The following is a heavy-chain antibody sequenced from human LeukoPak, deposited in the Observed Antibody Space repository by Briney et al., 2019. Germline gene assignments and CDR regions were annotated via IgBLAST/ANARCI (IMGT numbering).Heavy chain of an antibody. D-gene: IGHD3-10*01. J-gene: IGHJ4*02. Sequence: PSETLSLTCTVSGGSISSSSYYWGWIRQPPGKGLEWIVYIYNSGSTNNNPSLKSRVTISVDTSKKQFSLKLSSVTAADTAVYYCARETPYGSGSYPFDYWGQGILVTVSS. CDR3: ARETPYGSGSYPFDY. CDR2: IYNSGST. CDR1: GGSISSSSYY. V-gene: IGHV4-61*01.